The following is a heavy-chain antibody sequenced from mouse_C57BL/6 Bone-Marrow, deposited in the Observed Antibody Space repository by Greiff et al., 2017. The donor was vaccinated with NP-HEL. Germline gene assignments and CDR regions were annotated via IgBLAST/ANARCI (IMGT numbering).Heavy chain of an antibody. Sequence: EVQVVESGGGLVKPGGSLKLSCAASGFTFSSYAMSWVRQTPEKRLERVATISDGGSYTYYPDNVKGRFTISRDNAKNNLYLQMSHLKSEDTAMYYCARDRRIYYDYSWFAYWGQGTLVTVSA. CDR2: ISDGGSYT. CDR3: ARDRRIYYDYSWFAY. J-gene: IGHJ3*01. D-gene: IGHD2-4*01. CDR1: GFTFSSYA. V-gene: IGHV5-4*01.